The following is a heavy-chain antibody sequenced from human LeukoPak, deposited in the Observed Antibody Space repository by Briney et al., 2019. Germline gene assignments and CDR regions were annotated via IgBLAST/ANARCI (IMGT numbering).Heavy chain of an antibody. CDR2: IYTSGST. Sequence: GSLRLSCAASGFTFSSYAMSWVRQAPGKGLEWIGRIYTSGSTNYNPSLKSRVTISVDTSKNQFSLELSSVTAADTAVYYCARAPLGYDSSGYYPTSFDYWGQGTLVTVSS. CDR1: GFTFSSYA. D-gene: IGHD3-22*01. J-gene: IGHJ4*02. V-gene: IGHV4-4*08. CDR3: ARAPLGYDSSGYYPTSFDY.